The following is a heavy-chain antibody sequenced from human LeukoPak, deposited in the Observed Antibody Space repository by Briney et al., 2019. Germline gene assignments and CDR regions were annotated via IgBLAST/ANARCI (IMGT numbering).Heavy chain of an antibody. CDR2: INPTGTST. CDR3: ARKESGGYFDY. CDR1: GYTFTNYY. J-gene: IGHJ4*02. V-gene: IGHV1-46*01. D-gene: IGHD2-8*02. Sequence: ASVKLSCKASGYTFTNYYMHWVRQAPGQGLEWMGLINPTGTSTNYAQKFRGRVTMTRDTSTTTVYMELSSLRSEDTSVYYCARKESGGYFDYWGQGTLVTVSS.